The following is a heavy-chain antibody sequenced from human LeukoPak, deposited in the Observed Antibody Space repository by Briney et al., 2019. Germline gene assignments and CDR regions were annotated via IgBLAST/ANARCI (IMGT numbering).Heavy chain of an antibody. D-gene: IGHD3-9*01. J-gene: IGHJ4*02. CDR1: GGSISSGGYY. Sequence: PSETLSLTCTVSGGSISSGGYYWSWIRQHPGKGLEWIGYIYYSGSTYYNPSLKSRVTISVDTSKNQFSLKLSSVTAADTAVYYCASAQLRYFDWFPYYFDYWGQGTLVTVSS. CDR2: IYYSGST. CDR3: ASAQLRYFDWFPYYFDY. V-gene: IGHV4-31*03.